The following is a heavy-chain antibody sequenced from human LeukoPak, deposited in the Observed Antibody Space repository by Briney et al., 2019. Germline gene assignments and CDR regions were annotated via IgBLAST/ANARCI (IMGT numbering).Heavy chain of an antibody. CDR3: AEGAGPLVQSSFDF. V-gene: IGHV4-4*02. CDR2: IYRSGGT. CDR1: GASISSRNY. J-gene: IGHJ4*02. D-gene: IGHD6-13*01. Sequence: SGTLSLTCAVSGASISSRNYWSWVRQPPGKGLEWIGEIYRSGGTNYHPSLKRRVTISLDTSKNQFSLKLISVTAADTAIYYCAEGAGPLVQSSFDFWGQGILVTVSS.